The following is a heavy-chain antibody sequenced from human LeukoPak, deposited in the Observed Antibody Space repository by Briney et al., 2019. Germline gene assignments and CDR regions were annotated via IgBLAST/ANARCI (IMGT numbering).Heavy chain of an antibody. D-gene: IGHD4-11*01. Sequence: ASVKVSCKVSGYTLTELSMHWVRQAPGKGLEWMGGFDPEDGETIYAQKFQGRVTMTEDTSTDTAYMELSSLRSEDTVVYYCATGTTVTVAFDYWGQGTLVTVSS. V-gene: IGHV1-24*01. CDR3: ATGTTVTVAFDY. CDR2: FDPEDGET. J-gene: IGHJ4*02. CDR1: GYTLTELS.